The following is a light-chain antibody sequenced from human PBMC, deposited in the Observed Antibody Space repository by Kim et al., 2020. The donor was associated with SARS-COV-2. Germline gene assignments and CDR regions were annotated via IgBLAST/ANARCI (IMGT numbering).Light chain of an antibody. CDR3: QQYNDWPLT. CDR2: RAS. V-gene: IGKV3-15*01. J-gene: IGKJ4*01. CDR1: QSVSTN. Sequence: SVSPGERATLSCRASQSVSTNLAWYQQRPGQAPRLLISRASTRATGIPDRFSGSGSGTEFTLTVSSLQSEDFAVYYCQQYNDWPLTFGGGTKVEI.